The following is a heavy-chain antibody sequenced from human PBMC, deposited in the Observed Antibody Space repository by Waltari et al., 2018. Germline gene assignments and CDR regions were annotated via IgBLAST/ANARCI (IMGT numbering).Heavy chain of an antibody. CDR2: IWYDGSNK. Sequence: QVQLVESGGGVVQPGRSLRLSCAASGFTFSSYGMHWVRQAPGKGLWWVAVIWYDGSNKYYADSVKGRFTISRDNAKNSLYLQMNSLRAEDTAVYYCASLFMIPDPWGQGTLVTVSS. CDR3: ASLFMIPDP. J-gene: IGHJ5*02. V-gene: IGHV3-33*03. CDR1: GFTFSSYG. D-gene: IGHD3-16*01.